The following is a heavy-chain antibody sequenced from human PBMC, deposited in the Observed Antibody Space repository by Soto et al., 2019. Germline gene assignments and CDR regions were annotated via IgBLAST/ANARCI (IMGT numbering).Heavy chain of an antibody. CDR3: ARSPNYYYYGFDV. CDR1: GGSVSSGDYF. D-gene: IGHD3-10*01. J-gene: IGHJ6*02. V-gene: IGHV4-61*08. CDR2: IYYSGST. Sequence: PSETLSLTCTVSGGSVSSGDYFWSWLRQSPGKRLEWIADIYYSGSTNYNPSLKSRATISVDTSKSQVSLTLTSMTAADAALYYCARSPNYYYYGFDVWGQGTAVTVAS.